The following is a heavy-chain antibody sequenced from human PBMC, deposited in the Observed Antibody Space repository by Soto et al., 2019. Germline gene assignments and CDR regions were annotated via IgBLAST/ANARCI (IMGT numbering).Heavy chain of an antibody. D-gene: IGHD2-15*01. CDR2: ISYDGSNK. CDR3: AKETYSGPIDY. J-gene: IGHJ4*02. V-gene: IGHV3-30*18. Sequence: QVQLVESGGGVVQPGRSLRLSCAASGFTFSSYGMHWVRQAPGKGLEWVAVISYDGSNKYYADSVKGRFTISRDNSKNTLYLQMNSLRAEDRAVYYCAKETYSGPIDYWGQGTLVTVSS. CDR1: GFTFSSYG.